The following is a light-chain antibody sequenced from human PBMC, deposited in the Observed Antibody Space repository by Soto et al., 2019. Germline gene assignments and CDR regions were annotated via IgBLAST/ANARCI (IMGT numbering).Light chain of an antibody. CDR3: QHYDTSPPLT. V-gene: IGKV3-20*01. Sequence: EIVLTQSPGTLSLSPGDRATLSCRASQSVSRNYLAWYQQKPGQAPRLLIYGASSRATGIPDRFSDSGFGTDFTLTISRLEPEDFAVYYCQHYDTSPPLTFGGVTKVEIK. CDR2: GAS. J-gene: IGKJ4*01. CDR1: QSVSRNY.